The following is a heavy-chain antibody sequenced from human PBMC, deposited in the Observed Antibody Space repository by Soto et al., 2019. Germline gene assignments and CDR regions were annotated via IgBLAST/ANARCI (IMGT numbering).Heavy chain of an antibody. D-gene: IGHD2-15*01. CDR2: IYYDGST. J-gene: IGHJ4*02. CDR3: AKVVVAATRHTDFDS. Sequence: ILSLTCTVSGGSINSNNYYWAWIRQPPGKGLAWIASIYYDGSTYYNPSLKSRVSISVDTSKNHFSLKLSSATAADTAVYYCAKVVVAATRHTDFDSWGQGTLVTVSS. CDR1: GGSINSNNYY. V-gene: IGHV4-39*02.